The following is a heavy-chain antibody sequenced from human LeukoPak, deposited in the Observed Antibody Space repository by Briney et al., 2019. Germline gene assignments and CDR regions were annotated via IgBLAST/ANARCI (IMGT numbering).Heavy chain of an antibody. CDR2: ISYDGSNK. Sequence: GGSLRLSCAASGFTFSSYAMHWVRQAPGKGLEWVAVISYDGSNKYYADSVKGRFTISGDNSKNTLYLQMNSLRAEDTAVYYCATNYYGSGSYFDYWGQGTLVTVSS. CDR3: ATNYYGSGSYFDY. CDR1: GFTFSSYA. D-gene: IGHD3-10*01. J-gene: IGHJ4*02. V-gene: IGHV3-30-3*01.